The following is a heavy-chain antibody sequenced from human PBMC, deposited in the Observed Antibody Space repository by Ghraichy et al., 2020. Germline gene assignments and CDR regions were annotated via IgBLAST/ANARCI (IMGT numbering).Heavy chain of an antibody. V-gene: IGHV4-34*01. CDR1: GGSFSGYY. CDR3: ARGNGYGSYYYYYIDV. CDR2: VIHSGTT. Sequence: SQTLSLTCTVYGGSFSGYYWSWIRQPPGKGLEWIGEVIHSGTTNHNPSLKSRVTISVDTSKNQFSLKLNSVTAADTAVYFCARGNGYGSYYYYYIDVWGKGTTVTVSS. J-gene: IGHJ6*03. D-gene: IGHD2-2*03.